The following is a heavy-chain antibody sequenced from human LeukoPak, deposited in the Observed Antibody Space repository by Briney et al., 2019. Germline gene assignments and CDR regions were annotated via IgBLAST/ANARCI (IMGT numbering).Heavy chain of an antibody. CDR3: ARGSSGSYFKGEDYFDY. J-gene: IGHJ4*02. Sequence: ASVKVSCKASGYTFASYGISWVRQAPGQGLEWMGWISAYNGNTNYAQKLQGRVTMTTDTSTSTAYMELRSLRSDDTAVYYCARGSSGSYFKGEDYFDYWGQGTLATVSS. CDR1: GYTFASYG. CDR2: ISAYNGNT. V-gene: IGHV1-18*01. D-gene: IGHD1-26*01.